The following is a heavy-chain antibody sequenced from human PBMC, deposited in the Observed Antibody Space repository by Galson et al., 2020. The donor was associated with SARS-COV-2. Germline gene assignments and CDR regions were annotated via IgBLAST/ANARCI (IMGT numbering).Heavy chain of an antibody. D-gene: IGHD3-3*01. V-gene: IGHV3-23*01. CDR1: GFTFSSYA. Sequence: GESLKISCAASGFTFSSYAMSWVRQAPGKGLEWVSAISGSGGSTYYADSVKGRFTISRDNSKNTLYLQMNSLRAEDTAVYYCAKVGEGVTILGVVIIDYYFDYWGQGTLVTVSS. CDR3: AKVGEGVTILGVVIIDYYFDY. J-gene: IGHJ4*02. CDR2: ISGSGGST.